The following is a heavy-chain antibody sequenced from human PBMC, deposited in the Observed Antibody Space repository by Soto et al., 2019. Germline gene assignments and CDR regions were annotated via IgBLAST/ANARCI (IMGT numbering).Heavy chain of an antibody. CDR3: SRRAPEGFDP. V-gene: IGHV4-31*03. J-gene: IGHJ5*02. CDR1: GGSISSGGYY. CDR2: IYYSGST. Sequence: PSETLCLTCTVSGGSISSGGYYWSWIRQHPGKGLEWIGYIYYSGSTYYNPSLKSRVTISVDTSKNHFSLKLGSVTAADTALYYCSRRAPEGFDPWGQGTLVTVSS.